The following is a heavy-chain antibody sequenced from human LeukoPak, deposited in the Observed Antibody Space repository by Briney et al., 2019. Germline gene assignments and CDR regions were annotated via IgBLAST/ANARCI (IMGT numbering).Heavy chain of an antibody. CDR3: ARDRPKLRYFDWLYAFDI. Sequence: GASVKVSCKASGYTFTSHGISWVRQAPGQGLEWMGWISAYNGNTNYAQKLQGRVTMTTDTSTSTAYMELRSLRSDDTAVYYCARDRPKLRYFDWLYAFDIWGQGTMVTVSS. V-gene: IGHV1-18*01. CDR2: ISAYNGNT. D-gene: IGHD3-9*01. J-gene: IGHJ3*02. CDR1: GYTFTSHG.